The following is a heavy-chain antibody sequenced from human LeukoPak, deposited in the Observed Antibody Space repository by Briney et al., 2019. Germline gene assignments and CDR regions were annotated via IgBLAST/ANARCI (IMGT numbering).Heavy chain of an antibody. CDR3: ARRFRD. V-gene: IGHV3-48*03. CDR1: GLTFSGFE. CDR2: IRHDGSLK. Sequence: GGSLRLSCVGSGLTFSGFELNWVRQAPGKGLEWVAYIRHDGSLKTYADSMRGRFTISRDDAKNSLYLQMDSLRVEDTATYYCARRFRDWGRGILVTVFS. J-gene: IGHJ4*02.